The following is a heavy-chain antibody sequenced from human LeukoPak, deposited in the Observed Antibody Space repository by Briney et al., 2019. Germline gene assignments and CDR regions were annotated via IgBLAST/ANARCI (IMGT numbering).Heavy chain of an antibody. CDR3: AKQPVGNSYFDY. V-gene: IGHV3-33*06. D-gene: IGHD2/OR15-2a*01. CDR2: IWYDGSNK. Sequence: AGGSLRLSCAASGFTFSSYGMFWVRQAPGKGLEWVAVIWYDGSNKYYADSVKGRFTISRDNSKNTLYLQMVSLRAEDTAVYYCAKQPVGNSYFDYWGQGTLVTVSS. CDR1: GFTFSSYG. J-gene: IGHJ4*02.